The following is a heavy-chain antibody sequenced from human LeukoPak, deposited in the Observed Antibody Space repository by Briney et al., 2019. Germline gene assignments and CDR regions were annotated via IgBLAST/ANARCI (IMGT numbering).Heavy chain of an antibody. CDR3: ARESGWYWLDP. Sequence: SETLSLTCTVSGGSISSYYWSWIRQPPGKGLEWIGYIYYSGSTNYNPSLKSRVTISVDTSKNQFSLKLSSVTAADTAVYYCARESGWYWLDPWGQGTLVTVSS. J-gene: IGHJ5*02. V-gene: IGHV4-59*01. CDR1: GGSISSYY. CDR2: IYYSGST. D-gene: IGHD6-19*01.